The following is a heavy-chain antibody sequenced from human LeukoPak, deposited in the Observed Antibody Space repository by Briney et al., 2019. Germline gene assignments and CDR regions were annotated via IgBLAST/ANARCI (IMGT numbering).Heavy chain of an antibody. CDR3: AKDRLAMVGGVDY. Sequence: PGGSLRLSCAASGFTFSTYAMNWVRQAPGKGLEWVSAISSSGGSTYYADSVKGRFTISRDNSKNAVYLQMNSLRAEDTAVYYCAKDRLAMVGGVDYWGQGTLVTVSS. D-gene: IGHD3-10*01. J-gene: IGHJ4*02. CDR1: GFTFSTYA. CDR2: ISSSGGST. V-gene: IGHV3-23*01.